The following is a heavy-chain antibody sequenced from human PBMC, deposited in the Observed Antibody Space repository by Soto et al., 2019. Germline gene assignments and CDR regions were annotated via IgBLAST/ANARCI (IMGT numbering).Heavy chain of an antibody. D-gene: IGHD6-13*01. J-gene: IGHJ4*02. CDR2: ISGFKGNT. Sequence: QVQLVQSGAEVKKPGASVKVSCKASGYTFTSYGITWVRQAPGQGHEWMGWISGFKGNTQYAQKFQGRVTMTTDTSTSTAYMELRNLRSDDTAVYYCAREKGFASSWGYFFDYWGQGTLVTVSS. CDR1: GYTFTSYG. CDR3: AREKGFASSWGYFFDY. V-gene: IGHV1-18*01.